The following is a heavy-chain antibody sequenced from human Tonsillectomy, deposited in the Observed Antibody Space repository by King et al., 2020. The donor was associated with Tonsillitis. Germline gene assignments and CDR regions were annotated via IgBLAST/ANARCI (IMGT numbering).Heavy chain of an antibody. CDR3: ARDLSYGPGSYDAFDI. Sequence: QLQESGPGLVKPSQTLSLTCAVSGGSISSGGYSWSWIRQPPGKGLEWIGYIYYSGSTYYNPSLKSRVTISVDTSKNQFSLKLSSVTAADTAVYYCARDLSYGPGSYDAFDIWGQGTMVTVSS. D-gene: IGHD3-10*01. V-gene: IGHV4-30-4*07. CDR2: IYYSGST. CDR1: GGSISSGGYS. J-gene: IGHJ3*02.